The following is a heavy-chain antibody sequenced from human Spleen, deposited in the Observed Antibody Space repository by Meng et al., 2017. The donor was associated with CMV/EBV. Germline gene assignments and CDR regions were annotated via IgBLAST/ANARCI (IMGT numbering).Heavy chain of an antibody. D-gene: IGHD5-12*01. J-gene: IGHJ4*02. V-gene: IGHV1-18*01. CDR1: GYASTSYG. CDR2: ISAYNGNT. CDR3: ARDGVATMVLSGY. Sequence: KASGYASTSYGISWVRQAPGQGLEWMGWISAYNGNTNYAQKLQGRVTMTTDTSTSTAYMELRSLRSDDAAVYYCARDGVATMVLSGYWGQGTLVTVSS.